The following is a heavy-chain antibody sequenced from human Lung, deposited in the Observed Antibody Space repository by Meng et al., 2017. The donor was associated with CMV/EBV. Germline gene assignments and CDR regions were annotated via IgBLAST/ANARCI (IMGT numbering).Heavy chain of an antibody. V-gene: IGHV3-48*03. CDR2: ITSSGSTI. Sequence: GGSLRLSCAASGFTFSSYEMNWVRQAPGKGLEWVSYITSSGSTIYYADSVKGRFTISRDNAKNSLYLQMNSLRAEDTAVYYCARVLVTYNWNYFQEEDYFADWGQGTXVNGSS. J-gene: IGHJ4*02. CDR3: ARVLVTYNWNYFQEEDYFAD. D-gene: IGHD1-7*01. CDR1: GFTFSSYE.